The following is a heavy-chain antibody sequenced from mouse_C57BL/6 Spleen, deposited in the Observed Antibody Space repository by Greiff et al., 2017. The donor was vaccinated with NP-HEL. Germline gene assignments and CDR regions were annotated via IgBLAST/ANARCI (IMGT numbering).Heavy chain of an antibody. D-gene: IGHD2-3*01. Sequence: VQLQQSGPELVRPGASVKISCKAPGYTFTSHWMQWVRQRPGQGLEWIGEIFPGSGSTYYNEKFKGKATLTVDKSSSTAYMQLSSLTSEDSAVYCWARLDGYPDLFAYWGQGTLVTVSA. CDR2: IFPGSGST. CDR3: ARLDGYPDLFAY. J-gene: IGHJ3*01. V-gene: IGHV1-56*01. CDR1: GYTFTSHW.